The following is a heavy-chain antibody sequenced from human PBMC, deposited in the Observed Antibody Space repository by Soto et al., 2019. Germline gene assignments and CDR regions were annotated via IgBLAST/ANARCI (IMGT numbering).Heavy chain of an antibody. Sequence: EVQLVESGGGLVKPGGSLGLSCAASGFTFTRYSMNWFRQAPGKGLEWVSPISSTTNYIYYGDSMKGRFTISRDNAKNSLYLEMNSLRAEDTAVYYCARESEDLTSNFDYWGQGTLVTVSS. CDR1: GFTFTRYS. CDR2: ISSTTNYI. J-gene: IGHJ4*02. V-gene: IGHV3-21*06. CDR3: ARESEDLTSNFDY.